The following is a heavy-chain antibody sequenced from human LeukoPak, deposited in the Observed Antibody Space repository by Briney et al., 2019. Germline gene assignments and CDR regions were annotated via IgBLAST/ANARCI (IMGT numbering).Heavy chain of an antibody. CDR1: GGTFSSYA. D-gene: IGHD3-22*01. V-gene: IGHV1-69*05. J-gene: IGHJ4*02. CDR3: ARAPAYYYDSSGYYPWAFDY. Sequence: SVKVSCKASGGTFSSYAISWVRQAPGQGLEWMGGIIPIFGTANYAQKFQGRVTITTDESTSTAYMELSSLRSEDTAVYYCARAPAYYYDSSGYYPWAFDYWGQGTLVTVSS. CDR2: IIPIFGTA.